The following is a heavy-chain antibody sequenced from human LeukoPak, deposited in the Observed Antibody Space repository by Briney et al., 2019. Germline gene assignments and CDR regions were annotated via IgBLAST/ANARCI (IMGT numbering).Heavy chain of an antibody. CDR1: GFTFSSFG. CDR2: IRSDGSSK. Sequence: GRSLRLSCSASGFTFSSFGLHRVRQAPGKGLEWVALIRSDGSSKDYADSVKGRFTISRDTSKNTVHLQMNNLRAEDTAVYYCAKWSGDYPSYYLDYWGQGTLVTVSS. J-gene: IGHJ4*02. D-gene: IGHD4-17*01. CDR3: AKWSGDYPSYYLDY. V-gene: IGHV3-33*06.